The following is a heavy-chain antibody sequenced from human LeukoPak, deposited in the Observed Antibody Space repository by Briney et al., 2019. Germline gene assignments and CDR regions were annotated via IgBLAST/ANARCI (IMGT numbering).Heavy chain of an antibody. CDR3: ARVTDGSGSYGLYYFDY. CDR2: IYYSGST. J-gene: IGHJ4*02. CDR1: GGSISSYY. V-gene: IGHV4-59*01. Sequence: SETLSLTCTVSGGSISSYYWSWIRQPPGKGLEWIGYIYYSGSTNYNPSLKSRVTISVDTSKNQFSLKLSSVTAADTAVYYCARVTDGSGSYGLYYFDYWGQGTLVTVSS. D-gene: IGHD3-10*01.